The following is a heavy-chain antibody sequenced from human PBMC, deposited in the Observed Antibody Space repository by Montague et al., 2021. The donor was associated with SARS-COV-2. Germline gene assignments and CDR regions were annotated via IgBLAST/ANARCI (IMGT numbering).Heavy chain of an antibody. CDR1: GGSFSSYY. V-gene: IGHV4-59*01. Sequence: SETLSLTCTVSGGSFSSYYWSWIRQPPGKGLEWIGNIYYSGNTNXXPSLKSRVTISVDTSKNQFSLKLSSVTAADTAVYYCARGSGWMGNAFDIWGQGTMVTVSS. J-gene: IGHJ3*02. D-gene: IGHD6-19*01. CDR3: ARGSGWMGNAFDI. CDR2: IYYSGNT.